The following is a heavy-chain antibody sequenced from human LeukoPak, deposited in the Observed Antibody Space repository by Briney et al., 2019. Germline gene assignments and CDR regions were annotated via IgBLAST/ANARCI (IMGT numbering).Heavy chain of an antibody. CDR1: GGSLSDYY. Sequence: SGTLSLTCTVSGGSLSDYYWSWIRQTPGKGLEWIGYISYTGTINYNPSLKSRVTMSLDTSKNQFSLKLTSVTAADSALYYCARGTHYADSPYYFDYWGQGTLVTVSS. CDR3: ARGTHYADSPYYFDY. V-gene: IGHV4-59*01. J-gene: IGHJ4*02. D-gene: IGHD4-17*01. CDR2: ISYTGTI.